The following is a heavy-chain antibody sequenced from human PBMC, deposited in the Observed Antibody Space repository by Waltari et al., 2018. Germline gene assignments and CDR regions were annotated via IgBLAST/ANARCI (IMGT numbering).Heavy chain of an antibody. Sequence: EVQLVQSGAEVKKPGESLKISCTGSGYSFTSYWIGWVRQMPGKGLEWMGIIYPGDSDTRYSPSFQGQVTISADKSISTAYLQWSSLKASDTAMYYCARLQSGYCSGGSCYGYFDYWGQGTLVTVSS. CDR3: ARLQSGYCSGGSCYGYFDY. CDR2: IYPGDSDT. V-gene: IGHV5-51*01. CDR1: GYSFTSYW. D-gene: IGHD2-15*01. J-gene: IGHJ4*02.